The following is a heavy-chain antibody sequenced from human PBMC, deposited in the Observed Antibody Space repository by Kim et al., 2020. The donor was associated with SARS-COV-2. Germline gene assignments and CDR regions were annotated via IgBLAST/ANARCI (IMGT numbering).Heavy chain of an antibody. V-gene: IGHV4-39*07. CDR3: ARASRKPLINIDS. Sequence: SETLSLTCSVSGDSVKNSSYYWGWPRQPPGRGLEYISSISSTVNTFQNPSLKSRLTMSVDMSTNQFSLRLKSVTAADTAVYYCARASRKPLINIDSWGQG. CDR1: GDSVKNSSYY. CDR2: ISSTVNT. J-gene: IGHJ4*02. D-gene: IGHD3-16*01.